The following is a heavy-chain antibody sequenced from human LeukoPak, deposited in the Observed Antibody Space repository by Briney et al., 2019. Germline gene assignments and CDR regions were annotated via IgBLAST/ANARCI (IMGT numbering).Heavy chain of an antibody. D-gene: IGHD6-19*01. CDR2: ISGSGGST. J-gene: IGHJ4*02. Sequence: GGSLRLSCVASGFSFTTHAMGWVRQAPGKGLEWVSHISGSGGSTKYSGSVKGRFTISRDNSKNTLYLQMNSLRAEDTAVYYCAKEGGVLAVAVSQSYWGQGTLVTVSS. CDR1: GFSFTTHA. V-gene: IGHV3-23*01. CDR3: AKEGGVLAVAVSQSY.